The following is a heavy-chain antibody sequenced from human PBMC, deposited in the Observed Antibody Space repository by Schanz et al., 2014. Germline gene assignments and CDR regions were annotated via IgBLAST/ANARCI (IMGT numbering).Heavy chain of an antibody. D-gene: IGHD1-26*01. CDR1: GFSFSTYW. J-gene: IGHJ4*02. V-gene: IGHV3-7*04. CDR3: ARSRSGFYFDY. CDR2: IKRDGSEK. Sequence: VQVVQSGGGLVKPGGSLRLSCAASGFSFSTYWMSWVRQAPGKGLEWVANIKRDGSEKNYLDSVKGRFTISRDNAKNSLYLQMNSLRAEDTAVYYCARSRSGFYFDYWGQGTLVTVSS.